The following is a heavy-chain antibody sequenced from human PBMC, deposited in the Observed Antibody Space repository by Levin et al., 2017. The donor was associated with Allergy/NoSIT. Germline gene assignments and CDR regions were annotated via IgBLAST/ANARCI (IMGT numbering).Heavy chain of an antibody. CDR2: VRNRANGYST. CDR3: ADPSFGSGSYLP. CDR1: GFTFSDHY. Sequence: PPGGSLRLSCAASGFTFSDHYMDWVRQAPGKGLEWVARVRNRANGYSTEYAASVKGRFTISRDDSKNSLYLQMNSLKTEDTAVYYCADPSFGSGSYLPWGQGTLVTVSS. V-gene: IGHV3-72*01. D-gene: IGHD3-10*01. J-gene: IGHJ5*02.